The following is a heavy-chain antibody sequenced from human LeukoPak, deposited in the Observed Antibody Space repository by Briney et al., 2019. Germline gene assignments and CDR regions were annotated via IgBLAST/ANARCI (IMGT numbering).Heavy chain of an antibody. V-gene: IGHV5-51*01. J-gene: IGHJ5*02. D-gene: IGHD2-15*01. CDR1: GYSITSYW. CDR3: ARKEYCSGGSCYTWFDP. CDR2: IYPADSDI. Sequence: GESLKISCKTSGYSITSYWIAWVRQMPGKGLEWMGMIYPADSDIRYSPSFQGQVTISADKSISTAYLQWSSLKASDTAMYYCARKEYCSGGSCYTWFDPWGQGTLVTVSS.